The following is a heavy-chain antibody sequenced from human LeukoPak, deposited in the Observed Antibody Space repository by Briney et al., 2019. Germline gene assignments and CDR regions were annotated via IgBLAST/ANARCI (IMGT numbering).Heavy chain of an antibody. D-gene: IGHD3-16*02. CDR2: IYCSGST. CDR1: GGSISSSSYY. J-gene: IGHJ3*02. CDR3: ASARYDYVWGSYRWVPDAFDI. V-gene: IGHV4-39*07. Sequence: PSETLSLTCTVSGGSISSSSYYWGWIRQPPGKGLEWIGSIYCSGSTYYNPSLKSRVTKSLDTSKNQFSLKLSSVTAADTAVYYCASARYDYVWGSYRWVPDAFDIWGQGTMVTVSS.